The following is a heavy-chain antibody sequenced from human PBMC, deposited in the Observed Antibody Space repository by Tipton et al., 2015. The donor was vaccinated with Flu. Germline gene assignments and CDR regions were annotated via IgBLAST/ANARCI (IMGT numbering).Heavy chain of an antibody. CDR1: GGSFSGYY. J-gene: IGHJ1*01. CDR3: AREKDTSGSEYFQK. D-gene: IGHD6-19*01. CDR2: INHSGST. V-gene: IGHV4-34*01. Sequence: TLSLTCAIYGGSFSGYYWSWIRQPPGKGLEWIGDINHSGSTTYNPSLKSRVAISVDTSRNQFTLRLSSVTAADTAVYFCAREKDTSGSEYFQKWGQGTLVTVSS.